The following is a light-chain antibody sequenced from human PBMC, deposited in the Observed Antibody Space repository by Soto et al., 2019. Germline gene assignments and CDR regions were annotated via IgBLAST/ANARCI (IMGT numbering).Light chain of an antibody. CDR1: QSVSSSY. J-gene: IGKJ1*01. CDR3: QQYGSSPRT. V-gene: IGKV3-20*01. CDR2: GAS. Sequence: IVLTQSPCTLSLTPGERATRSCRASQSVSSSYLAWYQQKPGQAPRLLIYGASSRATGIPDRFSGSGSGTDFTLTISRLEPEDFAVYYCQQYGSSPRTFGEGAKV.